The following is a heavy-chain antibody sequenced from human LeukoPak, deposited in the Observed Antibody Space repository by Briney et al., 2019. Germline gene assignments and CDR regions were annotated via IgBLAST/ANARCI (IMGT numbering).Heavy chain of an antibody. J-gene: IGHJ4*02. D-gene: IGHD2-2*01. CDR3: AKGGLGCSSTSCFDY. CDR2: ISGSGGST. V-gene: IGHV3-23*01. CDR1: GLTFSSYA. Sequence: GGSRRLSCAASGLTFSSYAMSWVRQAPGKGLEWVSAISGSGGSTYYADSVKGRFTISRDNSKNTLYLQMNSLRVEDTAVYYCAKGGLGCSSTSCFDYWGQGTLVTVSS.